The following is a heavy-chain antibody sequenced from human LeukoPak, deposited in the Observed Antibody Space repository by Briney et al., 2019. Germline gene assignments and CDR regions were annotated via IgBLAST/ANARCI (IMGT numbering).Heavy chain of an antibody. D-gene: IGHD3-22*01. J-gene: IGHJ3*02. CDR2: IIPILGIA. CDR3: ARDAYYYDSSGYYRI. V-gene: IGHV1-69*04. CDR1: GYTFTDYY. Sequence: SVKVSCKASGYTFTDYYMHWVRQAPGQGLEWMGRIIPILGIANYAQKFQGRVTITADKSTSTAYMELSSLRSEDTAVYYCARDAYYYDSSGYYRIWGQGTMVTVSS.